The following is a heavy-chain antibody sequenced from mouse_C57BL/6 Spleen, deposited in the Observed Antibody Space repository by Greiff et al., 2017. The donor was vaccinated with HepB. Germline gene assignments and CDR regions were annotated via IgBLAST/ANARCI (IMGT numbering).Heavy chain of an antibody. Sequence: VQLQQSGAELVKPGASVKLSCKASGYTFTSYWMQWVKQRPGQGLEWIGEIDPSDSYTNYNQKFKGKATLTVDTSSSTAYMQLSSLTSEDSAVYYCARHYYGSGCGYFDVWGTGTTVTVSS. CDR2: IDPSDSYT. D-gene: IGHD1-1*01. CDR3: ARHYYGSGCGYFDV. J-gene: IGHJ1*03. V-gene: IGHV1-50*01. CDR1: GYTFTSYW.